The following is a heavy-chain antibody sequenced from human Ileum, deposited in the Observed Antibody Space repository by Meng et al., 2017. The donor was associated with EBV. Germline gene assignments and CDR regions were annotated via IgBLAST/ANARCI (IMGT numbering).Heavy chain of an antibody. D-gene: IGHD2-8*01. CDR3: ASNGAFSLDH. CDR1: GDSISNEHW. V-gene: IGHV4-4*02. J-gene: IGHJ4*02. Sequence: QVQLKESGQGLVGPSGTLSLPCSVSGDSISNEHWWSWVRQSPGKGLEWIGEIHHTRGPNYNPSLKSRVIISVDKSNNHFSLRLSAVTAADTAVYYCASNGAFSLDHWGQGTLVTVSS. CDR2: IHHTRGP.